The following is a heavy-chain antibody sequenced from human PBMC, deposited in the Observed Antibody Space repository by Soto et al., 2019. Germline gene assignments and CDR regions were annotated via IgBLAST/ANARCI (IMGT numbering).Heavy chain of an antibody. CDR2: IYHSGST. CDR1: AGSVSSYNW. J-gene: IGHJ6*02. V-gene: IGHV4-4*02. CDR3: ARGPGYSNYYYYGMDV. Sequence: SETLSLTCAVSAGSVSSYNWWSWVRQPPGKGLEWIGDIYHSGSTIYNPSLRSRVTISVDKSNNQFSLKLSSVTAADTAVYYCARGPGYSNYYYYGMDVWGQGTTVTAP. D-gene: IGHD4-4*01.